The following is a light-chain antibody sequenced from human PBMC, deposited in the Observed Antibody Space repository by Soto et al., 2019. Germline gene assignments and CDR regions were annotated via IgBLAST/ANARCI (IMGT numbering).Light chain of an antibody. CDR1: SSDVGGYTF. V-gene: IGLV2-14*01. Sequence: QSALTQPASVSGSPGQSITISCPGTSSDVGGYTFVSWYQQHPGKAPKLLIYEVSNRPSGVSNRFSGSKSGNTASLTISGLQAEDEADYYCSSYTSSSTLNYVFGTGTKLTVL. CDR2: EVS. CDR3: SSYTSSSTLNYV. J-gene: IGLJ1*01.